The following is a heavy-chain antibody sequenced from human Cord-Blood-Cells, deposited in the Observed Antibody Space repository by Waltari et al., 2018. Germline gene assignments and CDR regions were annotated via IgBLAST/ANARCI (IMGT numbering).Heavy chain of an antibody. D-gene: IGHD3-10*01. V-gene: IGHV1-8*01. Sequence: QVQLVQSGAEVKKPGASVKVSCKASGYTFTSYDINWVRQATGQGLEWMGWMNPNSGNAGYAQKFQGRVTITRNTSISTAYMELSSLRSEDTAVYYCARGLRYYGSGSYPFRHWGQGTLVTVSS. J-gene: IGHJ1*01. CDR2: MNPNSGNA. CDR3: ARGLRYYGSGSYPFRH. CDR1: GYTFTSYD.